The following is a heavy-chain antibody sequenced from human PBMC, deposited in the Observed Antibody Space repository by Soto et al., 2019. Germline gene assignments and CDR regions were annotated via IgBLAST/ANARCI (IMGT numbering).Heavy chain of an antibody. CDR1: GFTFSNYW. D-gene: IGHD2-15*01. J-gene: IGHJ6*03. CDR3: ARGQFVGGSCYSLAGSFYYFMDV. V-gene: IGHV3-74*01. CDR2: TNSDGSTS. Sequence: EVQLVESGGGLVQSGGSLRLSCAASGFTFSNYWMYWVRQAPGKGLVWVSRTNSDGSTSSYADSVKGRFTISRDNAKTTLYLQMNSLRAEDTAVYYCARGQFVGGSCYSLAGSFYYFMDVWGKGTTVTVFS.